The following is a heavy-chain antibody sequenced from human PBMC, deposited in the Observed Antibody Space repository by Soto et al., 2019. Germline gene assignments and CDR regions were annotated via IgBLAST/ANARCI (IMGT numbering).Heavy chain of an antibody. J-gene: IGHJ6*02. CDR3: ARDGGVVVPAAIPDYYYYYGMDV. V-gene: IGHV3-48*03. CDR1: GFTFSSYE. CDR2: ISSSGSTI. D-gene: IGHD2-2*01. Sequence: GESLKISCAASGFTFSSYEMNWVRQAPGKGLEWVSYISSSGSTIYYADSVKGRFTISRDNAKNSLYLQMNSLRAEDTAVYYCARDGGVVVPAAIPDYYYYYGMDVWGQGTTVTVSS.